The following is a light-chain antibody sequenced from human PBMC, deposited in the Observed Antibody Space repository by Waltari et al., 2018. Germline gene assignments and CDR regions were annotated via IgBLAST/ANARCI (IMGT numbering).Light chain of an antibody. V-gene: IGKV1-27*01. CDR3: QKYNSAPRT. Sequence: DIQMTQSPSSLSASVGDRVTITCRASQGISNYLAWYQQKPGKVPKLLIYAASTLQSGGPSRFSGSGSGTDFTLTISSLQPEDFATYYCQKYNSAPRTFGQGTKVEIK. CDR2: AAS. CDR1: QGISNY. J-gene: IGKJ1*01.